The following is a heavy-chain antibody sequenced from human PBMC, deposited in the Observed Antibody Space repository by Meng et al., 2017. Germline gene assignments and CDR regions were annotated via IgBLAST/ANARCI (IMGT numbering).Heavy chain of an antibody. J-gene: IGHJ4*02. CDR2: ISAYNGNT. CDR1: GYTFTSYG. D-gene: IGHD3-22*01. CDR3: ARVRADDSSGTLDY. Sequence: LQLVQAGADVKKPGASVKVSCKASGYTFTSYGISWVRQAPGQGLEWMGWISAYNGNTNYAQKIQGRVTMTTDTSTSTAYMELRRLRSDDTAVYYCARVRADDSSGTLDYWGQGTLVTVSS. V-gene: IGHV1-18*01.